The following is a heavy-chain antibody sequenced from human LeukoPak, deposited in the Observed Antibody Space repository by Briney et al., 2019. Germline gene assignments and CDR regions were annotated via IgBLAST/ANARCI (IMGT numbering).Heavy chain of an antibody. CDR3: ARDSQWLAPFDY. CDR1: GFTFSSYG. D-gene: IGHD6-19*01. CDR2: IWYDGSNK. V-gene: IGHV3-33*01. Sequence: GGSLRLSCAASGFTFSSYGMHWVRQAPGKGLEWAAVIWYDGSNKYYADSVKGRFTISRDNSKNTLYLQMNSLRAEDTAVYYCARDSQWLAPFDYWGQGTLVTVSS. J-gene: IGHJ4*02.